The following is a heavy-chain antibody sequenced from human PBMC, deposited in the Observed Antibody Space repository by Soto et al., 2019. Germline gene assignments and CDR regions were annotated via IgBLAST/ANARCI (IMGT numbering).Heavy chain of an antibody. CDR3: ASKGPDSSGYYDFDY. CDR2: IIPIFGTA. V-gene: IGHV1-69*13. D-gene: IGHD3-22*01. CDR1: GGTFSSYA. J-gene: IGHJ4*02. Sequence: SVKVSCKASGGTFSSYAISWVRQAPGQGLEWMGGIIPIFGTANYAQKFQGRVTITADESTSTAYMELSSLRSEDTAVYYCASKGPDSSGYYDFDYWGQGTLVTVSS.